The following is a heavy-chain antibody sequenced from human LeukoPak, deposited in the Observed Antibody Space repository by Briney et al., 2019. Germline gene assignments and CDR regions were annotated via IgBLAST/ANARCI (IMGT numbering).Heavy chain of an antibody. D-gene: IGHD3-10*01. Sequence: PGGSLRLSCAASGFTFSRYGMAWVRQAPGAGLEWLATITTGGEEAYYADSAMARFTMSRDNSRNMLYLQISSLRAEDTATYYCAKGNSMVRTTAFNFWGRGILVTVSS. V-gene: IGHV3-23*01. CDR1: GFTFSRYG. CDR2: ITTGGEEA. CDR3: AKGNSMVRTTAFNF. J-gene: IGHJ4*02.